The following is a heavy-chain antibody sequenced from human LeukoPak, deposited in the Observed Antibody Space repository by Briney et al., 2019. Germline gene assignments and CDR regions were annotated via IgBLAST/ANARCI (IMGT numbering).Heavy chain of an antibody. J-gene: IGHJ4*02. CDR3: AREYYYDSSGYYYAPDYFDY. V-gene: IGHV1-69*13. D-gene: IGHD3-22*01. CDR1: GGTLSIYA. CDR2: IIPIFGTA. Sequence: ASVKVSCKVSGGTLSIYAINWVRQAPGQGLEWMGWIIPIFGTANYAQKFQGRVTITADESTSTAYTELSSLRSEDTAVYYCAREYYYDSSGYYYAPDYFDYWGQGTLVTVSS.